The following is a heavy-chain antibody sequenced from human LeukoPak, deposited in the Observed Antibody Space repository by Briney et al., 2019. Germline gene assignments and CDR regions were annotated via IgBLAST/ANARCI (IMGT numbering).Heavy chain of an antibody. D-gene: IGHD6-13*01. J-gene: IGHJ4*02. V-gene: IGHV1-2*02. Sequence: ASVKVSCKASGYTFIGYHMHWVRQAPGQGLEWMGWINPNSGDTNYAQKFQGRVTMTRDTSISTAYMEVSSLRSDDTAVYYCARAAKGYSSSWYFDYWGQGTLVTVSS. CDR1: GYTFIGYH. CDR2: INPNSGDT. CDR3: ARAAKGYSSSWYFDY.